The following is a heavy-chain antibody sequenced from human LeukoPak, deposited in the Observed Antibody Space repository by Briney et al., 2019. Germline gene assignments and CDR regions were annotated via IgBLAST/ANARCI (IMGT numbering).Heavy chain of an antibody. Sequence: PSETLSLTCTVSGGSISSGSYYWSWIRQPAGKGLEWIGRIYTSGSTNYNPSLKSRVTISVDTSKNQFSLKLSSVTAADTAVYYWGSLHPSFYYDRSVYYFDYGGQEPLAPVSS. D-gene: IGHD3-22*01. J-gene: IGHJ4*02. CDR2: IYTSGST. CDR3: GSLHPSFYYDRSVYYFDY. CDR1: GGSISSGSYY. V-gene: IGHV4-61*02.